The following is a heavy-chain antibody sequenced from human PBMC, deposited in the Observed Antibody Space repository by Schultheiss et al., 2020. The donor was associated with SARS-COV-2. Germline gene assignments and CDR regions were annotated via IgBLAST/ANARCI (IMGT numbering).Heavy chain of an antibody. CDR3: ARGIAAGTPPTDFDY. CDR2: IYYSGST. D-gene: IGHD1-7*01. CDR1: GGSFSGYY. V-gene: IGHV4-59*01. J-gene: IGHJ4*02. Sequence: SETLSLTCAVYGGSFSGYYWSWIRQPPGKGLEWIGYIYYSGSTNYNPSLRSRVTMSVDTSKNQFSLKLSSVTAADTAVYYCARGIAAGTPPTDFDYWGQGTLVTVSS.